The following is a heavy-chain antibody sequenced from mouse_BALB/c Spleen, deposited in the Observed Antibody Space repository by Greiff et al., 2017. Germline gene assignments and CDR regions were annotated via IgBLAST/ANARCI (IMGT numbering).Heavy chain of an antibody. V-gene: IGHV1-69*01. D-gene: IGHD2-4*01. CDR1: GYTFTDYW. CDR3: ARDYYYAYYYAMDY. J-gene: IGHJ4*01. CDR2: IDTSDSYT. Sequence: VQLQQPGAELVMPGASVKMSCKASGYTFTDYWMHWVKQRPGQGLEWIGAIDTSDSYTSYNQKFKGKATLTVDESSSTAYMQLSSLTSEDSAVYYCARDYYYAYYYAMDYWGQGTSVTVSS.